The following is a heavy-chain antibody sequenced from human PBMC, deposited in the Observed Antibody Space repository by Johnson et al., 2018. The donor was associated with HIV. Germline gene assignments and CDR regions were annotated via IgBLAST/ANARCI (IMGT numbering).Heavy chain of an antibody. J-gene: IGHJ3*02. CDR3: VRVRGHSGYDIDDDAFDI. CDR2: ISYDGTYK. D-gene: IGHD5-12*01. CDR1: GFTFTTYA. Sequence: QMLLVESGGGMVQPGRSLRLSCAASGFTFTTYALHWVRRAPGKGLECVAVISYDGTYKYYADSVKGRFTISRDNSGNTLYLEMNSLRAEDTAVYYCVRVRGHSGYDIDDDAFDIWGQGTMVTVSS. V-gene: IGHV3-30*04.